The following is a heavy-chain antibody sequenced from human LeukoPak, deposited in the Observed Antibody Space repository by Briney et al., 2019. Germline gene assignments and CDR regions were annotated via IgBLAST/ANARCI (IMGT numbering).Heavy chain of an antibody. CDR2: ISAYNGNT. CDR1: GYTFTSYG. J-gene: IGHJ6*02. V-gene: IGHV1-18*01. D-gene: IGHD1-1*01. CDR3: ARSWGGTTVLYYYYGMDV. Sequence: ASVKVSCKASGYTFTSYGISWVRQAPGQGLEWMGWISAYNGNTNYAQKLQGRVTMTTDTSTSTAYMGLRSLRSEDTAVYYCARSWGGTTVLYYYYGMDVWGQGTTVTVSS.